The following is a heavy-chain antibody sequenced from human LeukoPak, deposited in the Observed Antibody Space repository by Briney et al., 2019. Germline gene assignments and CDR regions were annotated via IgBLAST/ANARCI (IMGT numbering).Heavy chain of an antibody. CDR3: ARGTVKATTDLGY. Sequence: SETLSLTCTVSGGSISSYYWSWIRQPAGKGLEWIGRIYTSGSTTYNPSLKSRVTMSVDTSKSQFSLKLSSVTAADTTVYYCARGTVKATTDLGYWGQGTLVTVSS. J-gene: IGHJ4*02. D-gene: IGHD1-1*01. CDR2: IYTSGST. CDR1: GGSISSYY. V-gene: IGHV4-4*07.